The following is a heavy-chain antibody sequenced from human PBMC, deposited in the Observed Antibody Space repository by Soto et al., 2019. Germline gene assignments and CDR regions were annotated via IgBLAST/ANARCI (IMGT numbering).Heavy chain of an antibody. CDR3: AKGCNRGSQGCEYFQH. D-gene: IGHD3-16*01. CDR1: GFTFDDYA. CDR2: IRWNSGSI. J-gene: IGHJ1*01. Sequence: GGSLRLSCAASGFTFDDYAMHWVRQAPGEGLEWVSGIRWNSGSICYADSVKGRFTISRDNAKNSLYLQMNSLRAEDTALYYCAKGCNRGSQGCEYFQHWGQGTLVTVSS. V-gene: IGHV3-9*01.